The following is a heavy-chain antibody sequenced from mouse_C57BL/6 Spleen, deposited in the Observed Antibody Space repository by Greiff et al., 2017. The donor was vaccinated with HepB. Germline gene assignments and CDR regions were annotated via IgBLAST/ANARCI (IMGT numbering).Heavy chain of an antibody. V-gene: IGHV1-50*01. Sequence: VQLQQSGAELVKPGASVKLSCKASGYTFTSYWMQWVKQRPGQGLEWIGEIDPSDSYTNSNQKFKGKAKLTVDTSSSTAYMQLSSLTSEDPAVYYCARRDYYGSSTGDYWGQGTTLTVSS. D-gene: IGHD1-1*01. CDR3: ARRDYYGSSTGDY. J-gene: IGHJ2*01. CDR1: GYTFTSYW. CDR2: IDPSDSYT.